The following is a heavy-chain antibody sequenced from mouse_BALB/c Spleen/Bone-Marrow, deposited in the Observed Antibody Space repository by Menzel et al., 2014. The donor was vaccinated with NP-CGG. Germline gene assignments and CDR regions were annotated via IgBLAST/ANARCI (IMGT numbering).Heavy chain of an antibody. D-gene: IGHD1-2*01. Sequence: QVQLKDSGPGLVQPSQSLSITCTVSGFSLTSYGVHWVRQSPGKGLEWLGVIWSGGSTDCNAAFISRLSISKDNSKSQVFFKMSSLQADDTAIYYCARNMGSYYGYLAYWGQGTLVTVSA. CDR1: GFSLTSYG. V-gene: IGHV2-4-1*01. CDR2: IWSGGST. J-gene: IGHJ3*01. CDR3: ARNMGSYYGYLAY.